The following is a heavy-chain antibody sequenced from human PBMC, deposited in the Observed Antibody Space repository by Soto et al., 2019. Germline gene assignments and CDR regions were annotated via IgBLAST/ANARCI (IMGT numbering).Heavy chain of an antibody. Sequence: GGSLRLSCAASGFTFSSYWMSWVRQAPGKGLEWVANIKQDGSEKYYVDSVKGRFTISRDNAKNSLYLQMNSLRAEDTAVYYCARLRRTIFGVVIIHGVYGNPRGFDYWGQGTLVTVSS. CDR1: GFTFSSYW. J-gene: IGHJ4*02. CDR3: ARLRRTIFGVVIIHGVYGNPRGFDY. CDR2: IKQDGSEK. V-gene: IGHV3-7*01. D-gene: IGHD3-3*01.